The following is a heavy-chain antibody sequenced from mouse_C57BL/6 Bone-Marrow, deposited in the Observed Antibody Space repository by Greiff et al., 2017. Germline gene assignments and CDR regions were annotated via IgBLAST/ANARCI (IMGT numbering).Heavy chain of an antibody. V-gene: IGHV1-81*01. CDR1: GYTFTSYG. CDR2: IYPRSGNT. J-gene: IGHJ3*01. Sequence: QVQLQQSGAELARPGASVKLSCKASGYTFTSYGISWVKQRPGQGLEWIGEIYPRSGNTYYNEKFKGKATLTADKSTSTAYMELRSLTSEDSAVYFGARGTQATGFAYWGQGTLVTVSA. D-gene: IGHD3-2*02. CDR3: ARGTQATGFAY.